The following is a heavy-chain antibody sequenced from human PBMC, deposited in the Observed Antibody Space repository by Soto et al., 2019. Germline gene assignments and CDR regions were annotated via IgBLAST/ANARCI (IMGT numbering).Heavy chain of an antibody. CDR2: ISWDSGSI. CDR1: GFTSDDYA. J-gene: IGHJ4*02. D-gene: IGHD5-18*01. V-gene: IGHV3-9*02. Sequence: PGGSLRLSCEASGFTSDDYAMHWVRQAPGKGLEWVSGISWDSGSIGYADSVKGRFTISRDNAKNSLYLQMHSLRPEDTAVYYCAKDTAASDTDMVHSYFDYWGQGALVTVSS. CDR3: AKDTAASDTDMVHSYFDY.